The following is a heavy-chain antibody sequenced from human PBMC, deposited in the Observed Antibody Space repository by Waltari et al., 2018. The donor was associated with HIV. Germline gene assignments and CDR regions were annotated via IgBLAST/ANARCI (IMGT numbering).Heavy chain of an antibody. CDR3: TSLTTRGDFYDI. CDR2: IKFSDRDK. Sequence: EVPLVESGGRLVFPGASLRLYCGAFGLNVGTYGMHWVRQAPGKGLEWVLLIKFSDRDKVYADAVKGRFTISRDNDRNTAYLQMTNLRVEDTAVYYCTSLTTRGDFYDIWGQGTLVTVSS. D-gene: IGHD5-18*01. J-gene: IGHJ4*02. CDR1: GLNVGTYG. V-gene: IGHV3-74*01.